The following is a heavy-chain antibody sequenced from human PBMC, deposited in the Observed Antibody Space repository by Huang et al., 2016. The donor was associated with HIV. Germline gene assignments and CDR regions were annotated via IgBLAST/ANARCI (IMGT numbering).Heavy chain of an antibody. CDR2: INHSGNI. D-gene: IGHD5-12*01. CDR1: GGSFNGYF. CDR3: ARRYNGRCDY. Sequence: QVQLEQWGAGLLKTSETLSLTCAVYGGSFNGYFWSWRRQSPGKGLEWVGEINHSGNINCNPSLKSRVNMSIDTSKKQFSLQMTSLNVADTARYYCARRYNGRCDYWGRGSQVTVSS. V-gene: IGHV4-34*02. J-gene: IGHJ4*02.